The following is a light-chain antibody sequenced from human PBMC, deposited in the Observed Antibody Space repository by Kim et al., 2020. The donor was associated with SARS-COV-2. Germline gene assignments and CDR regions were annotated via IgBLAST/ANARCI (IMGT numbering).Light chain of an antibody. J-gene: IGLJ3*02. V-gene: IGLV1-44*01. CDR1: RSKIGSNV. CDR2: SND. CDR3: AAWDDSLNGSV. Sequence: GQRVTISFPGSRSKIGSNVVNWYQQLPGTAPKLLIYSNDYRPSGVPDRFSGSKSGTSASLDISGLQSEDEAEYYCAAWDDSLNGSVFGGGTQLTVL.